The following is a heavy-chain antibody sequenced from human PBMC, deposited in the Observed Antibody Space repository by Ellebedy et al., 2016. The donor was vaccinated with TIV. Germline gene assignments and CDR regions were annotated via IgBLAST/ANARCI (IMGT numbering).Heavy chain of an antibody. D-gene: IGHD2-2*01. CDR1: GGSISSSSYY. CDR2: IYYSGST. Sequence: SETLSFTCTVSGGSISSSSYYWGWIRQPPGKGLEWIGSIYYSGSTYYNPSLKSRVTISVDTSKNQFSLKLSSVTAADTAVYYCAIRVVPAAMGYYFDYWGQGTLVTVSS. V-gene: IGHV4-39*01. J-gene: IGHJ4*02. CDR3: AIRVVPAAMGYYFDY.